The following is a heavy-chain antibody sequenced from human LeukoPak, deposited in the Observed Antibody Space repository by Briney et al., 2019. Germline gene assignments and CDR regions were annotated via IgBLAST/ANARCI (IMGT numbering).Heavy chain of an antibody. CDR3: ARRASGYCSSTSCPGYFDY. V-gene: IGHV5-51*01. D-gene: IGHD2-2*01. CDR2: ISLGDSDT. Sequence: GESLKISCKGSGYSFTSYWIGWVRQMPGKGLEWMGIISLGDSDTRYTPSFQGQVTISADKSISTAYLLWSSLKASDTAMYYCARRASGYCSSTSCPGYFDYWGQGTLVTVSS. J-gene: IGHJ4*02. CDR1: GYSFTSYW.